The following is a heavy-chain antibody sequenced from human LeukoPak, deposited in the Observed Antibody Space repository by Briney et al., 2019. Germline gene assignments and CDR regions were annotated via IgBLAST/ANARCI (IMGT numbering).Heavy chain of an antibody. Sequence: GASVKVSCKASGYTFTSYGISWVRQAPGQGLEWMGIINPSGGSTSYAQKFQGRVTMTSDTSISSAYMELSRLRSDDRAVYYCARDLYGGTSATFDYWGQGTLVTVSS. CDR2: INPSGGST. D-gene: IGHD4-23*01. J-gene: IGHJ4*02. CDR3: ARDLYGGTSATFDY. CDR1: GYTFTSYG. V-gene: IGHV1-46*01.